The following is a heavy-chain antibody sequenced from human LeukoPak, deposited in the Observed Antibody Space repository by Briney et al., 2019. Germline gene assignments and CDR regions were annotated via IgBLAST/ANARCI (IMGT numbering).Heavy chain of an antibody. CDR2: ISHDGDYT. J-gene: IGHJ6*03. Sequence: QPGGSLRLSCAASGYTFSSYGVHWVRQAPGKGLEWVAMISHDGDYTEYADSVKGRFTISRDNSKKTMHVQMSSLRAEDTAVYYCWVGFCSVSTCYEWRDGYYQFDVWGKGTTVIVSS. CDR1: GYTFSSYG. D-gene: IGHD2-2*01. V-gene: IGHV3-30*03. CDR3: WVGFCSVSTCYEWRDGYYQFDV.